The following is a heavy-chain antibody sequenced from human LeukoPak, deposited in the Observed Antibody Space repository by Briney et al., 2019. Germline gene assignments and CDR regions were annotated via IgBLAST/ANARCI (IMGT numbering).Heavy chain of an antibody. D-gene: IGHD6-19*01. V-gene: IGHV3-21*01. J-gene: IGHJ4*02. CDR3: ARDLGYSSGPNY. CDR2: ISGGSSFT. Sequence: GGSLRLSCAASGFTFNRRGMHWVRQASGKGLEWVSYISGGSSFTYYVDSVKGRFTISRDNAKNSLYLQMNSLRAEDTAVYYCARDLGYSSGPNYWGQGTRVTASS. CDR1: GFTFNRRG.